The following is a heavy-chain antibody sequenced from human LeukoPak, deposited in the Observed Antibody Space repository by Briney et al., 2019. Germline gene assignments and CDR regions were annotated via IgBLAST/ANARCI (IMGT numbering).Heavy chain of an antibody. V-gene: IGHV3-23*01. CDR3: ARNRGGGSGYSDY. Sequence: GGSLRLSCAASGFTFSSYAMSWVRQAPGKGLEWVSAISGSGGSTYYADSVKGRFTISRDNSKNTLYLQMNSLRAEDTAVYYCARNRGGGSGYSDYWGQGTLVTISS. CDR1: GFTFSSYA. J-gene: IGHJ4*02. CDR2: ISGSGGST. D-gene: IGHD3-22*01.